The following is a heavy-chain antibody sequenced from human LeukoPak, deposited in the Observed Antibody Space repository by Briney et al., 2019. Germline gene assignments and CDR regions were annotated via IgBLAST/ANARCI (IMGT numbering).Heavy chain of an antibody. J-gene: IGHJ6*02. CDR2: ISAYNGNT. V-gene: IGHV1-18*01. D-gene: IGHD6-13*01. CDR3: ARDTGIATHAYYYYGMDV. CDR1: GYTFTSYG. Sequence: ASVKVSCKASGYTFTSYGISWVRQAPGQGLEWMGRISAYNGNTNYAQKLQGRVTMTTDTSTSTAYMELRSLRSDDTAVYYCARDTGIATHAYYYYGMDVWGQGTTVTVSS.